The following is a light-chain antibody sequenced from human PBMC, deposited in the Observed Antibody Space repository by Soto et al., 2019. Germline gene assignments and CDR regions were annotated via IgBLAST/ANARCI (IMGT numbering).Light chain of an antibody. CDR1: SSNIGGNA. Sequence: QPVLTQPPSASGTPGQRVTISCSGSSSNIGGNAVNWYQQLPGTTPKLLIYSNNQRPSGVPDRFSGSKSGTSASLAISGLQSEDDADYYCAAWDDSLSGYVFGTGTKVTVL. CDR3: AAWDDSLSGYV. CDR2: SNN. V-gene: IGLV1-44*01. J-gene: IGLJ1*01.